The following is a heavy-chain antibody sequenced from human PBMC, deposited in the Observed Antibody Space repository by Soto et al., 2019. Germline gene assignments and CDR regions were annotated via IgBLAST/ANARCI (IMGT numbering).Heavy chain of an antibody. V-gene: IGHV1-69*13. CDR3: AGADYSNYGADFNYYYGMDV. CDR2: IIPIFGTA. D-gene: IGHD4-4*01. Sequence: SVKVSCKASGGTFSSYSISWVLQAPGQGLEWMGGIIPIFGTANYAQKFQGRVTITADESTSTAYMELSSLRSEDTAVYYCAGADYSNYGADFNYYYGMDVWGQGTTVTVSS. J-gene: IGHJ6*02. CDR1: GGTFSSYS.